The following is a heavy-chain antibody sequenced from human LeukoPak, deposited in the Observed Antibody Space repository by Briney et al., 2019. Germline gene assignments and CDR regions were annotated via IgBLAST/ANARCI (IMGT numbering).Heavy chain of an antibody. Sequence: ASETLSLTCVVSGGSISSGGYSWSWIRQPPGKGLEWIGYIYHSGSTYYNPSLKSRVTISVDRSKNQFSLKLSSVTAADTAVYYCARTIQLWFDYWGQGTLVTVSS. CDR3: ARTIQLWFDY. V-gene: IGHV4-30-2*01. CDR2: IYHSGST. D-gene: IGHD5-18*01. J-gene: IGHJ4*02. CDR1: GGSISSGGYS.